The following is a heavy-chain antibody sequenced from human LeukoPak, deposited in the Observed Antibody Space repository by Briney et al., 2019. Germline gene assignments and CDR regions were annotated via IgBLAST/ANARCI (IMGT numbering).Heavy chain of an antibody. CDR2: IWYDGSNK. V-gene: IGHV3-33*06. CDR1: GFSFSSYG. CDR3: AKGGYTNYPDGYYYMDV. D-gene: IGHD4-11*01. J-gene: IGHJ6*03. Sequence: GGSLRLSCAASGFSFSSYGMHWVRQAPGKGLEWVAIIWYDGSNKYYADSVRGRFTISRDNSENTLYLQMNSVRAEDTAVYYCAKGGYTNYPDGYYYMDVWGKGTTVTVSS.